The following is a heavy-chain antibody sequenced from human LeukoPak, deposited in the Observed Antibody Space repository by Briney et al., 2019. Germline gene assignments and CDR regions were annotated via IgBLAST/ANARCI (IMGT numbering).Heavy chain of an antibody. CDR1: GGSFSGYY. J-gene: IGHJ6*03. Sequence: SETLSLTCAVYGGSFSGYYWSWIRQAPGQGLGWIGDSDQSGSTNYNPSLKSRVTISVDTSKNQFSLKLSSVTAADTAVYYCARVTTIFWPASYYYYYMDVWGKGTTVTVSS. V-gene: IGHV4-34*01. CDR3: ARVTTIFWPASYYYYYMDV. CDR2: SDQSGST. D-gene: IGHD3-9*01.